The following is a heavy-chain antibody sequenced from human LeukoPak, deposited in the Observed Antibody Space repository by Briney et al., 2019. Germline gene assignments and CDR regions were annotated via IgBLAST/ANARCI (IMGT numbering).Heavy chain of an antibody. Sequence: GGSLRLSCAASGFTFSNYAMDWVRQAPGKGLEWVAVISYDGSNKYYADSVKGRFTISRDNSKNTLYLQMNSLRAEDTAVYYCAKDEYSSSWHLYYHYGMDVWGQGTTVTVSS. CDR2: ISYDGSNK. D-gene: IGHD6-13*01. V-gene: IGHV3-30*18. CDR3: AKDEYSSSWHLYYHYGMDV. J-gene: IGHJ6*02. CDR1: GFTFSNYA.